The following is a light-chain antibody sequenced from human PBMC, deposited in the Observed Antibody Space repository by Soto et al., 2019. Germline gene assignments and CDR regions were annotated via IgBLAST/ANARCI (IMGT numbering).Light chain of an antibody. Sequence: QSVLTQPPSASGTPGQRVTISCSGSSSNIGSNTVNWYQQLPGTAPKLLIYSNNQRPSGVPDRFSASKSGTSASLAISGLQSEDVVDYYCAAWDDSLNGVVFGGGTKVTVL. CDR2: SNN. V-gene: IGLV1-44*01. CDR3: AAWDDSLNGVV. J-gene: IGLJ2*01. CDR1: SSNIGSNT.